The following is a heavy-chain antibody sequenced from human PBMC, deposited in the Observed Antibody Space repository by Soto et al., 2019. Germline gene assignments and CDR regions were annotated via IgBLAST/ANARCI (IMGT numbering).Heavy chain of an antibody. CDR3: ASPSRYYYYYYYMDV. CDR2: IYYSGST. V-gene: IGHV4-39*01. Sequence: SETLSPTCTVSGGSISSSSYYWGWIRQPPGKGLEWIGSIYYSGSTYYNPSLKSRVTISVDTSKNQFSLKLSSVTAADTAVYYCASPSRYYYYYYYMDVWGKGTTVTVSS. CDR1: GGSISSSSYY. J-gene: IGHJ6*03. D-gene: IGHD6-13*01.